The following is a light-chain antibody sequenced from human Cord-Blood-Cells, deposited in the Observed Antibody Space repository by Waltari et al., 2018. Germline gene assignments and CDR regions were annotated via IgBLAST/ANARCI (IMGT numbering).Light chain of an antibody. J-gene: IGLJ2*01. CDR2: GNS. Sequence: QSVLTQPPSVSGAPGQRVTIPCTGSRSNIRAGYDVHWYQQLPGTAPKLLIYGNSNRPSGVPDRFSGSKSGTSASLAITGIQAEDEADYYCQSYDSSVVFGGGTKLTVL. CDR3: QSYDSSVV. CDR1: RSNIRAGYD. V-gene: IGLV1-40*01.